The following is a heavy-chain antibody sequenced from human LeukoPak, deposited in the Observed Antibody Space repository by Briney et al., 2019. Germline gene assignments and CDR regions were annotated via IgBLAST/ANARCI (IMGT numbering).Heavy chain of an antibody. D-gene: IGHD3-10*01. Sequence: GGALRHSCAASGFSLNNNYMNWVRPAPGRGVEWVSVKDNFGNTYYTDSVKGRFVISRDISKNTVYLQMNSLSAEDTAVYYCAGGSYSGSGSRPGYFDHWGQGTLVTVSS. CDR3: AGGSYSGSGSRPGYFDH. CDR2: KDNFGNT. J-gene: IGHJ4*02. CDR1: GFSLNNNY. V-gene: IGHV3-53*01.